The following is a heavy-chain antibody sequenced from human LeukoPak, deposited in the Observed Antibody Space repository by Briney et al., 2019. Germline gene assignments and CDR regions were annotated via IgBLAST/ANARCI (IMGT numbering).Heavy chain of an antibody. V-gene: IGHV3-23*01. CDR2: ISGSGGST. J-gene: IGHJ4*02. Sequence: PGGSLRLSCAASGFTFSSYAMSWVRQARGKGVEWVSAISGSGGSTYYADSVKGRLTISRDNSKNTLYLQMNSLRGEDTAVYYCAKGNVVVVPAAGLDYWGQGTLVTVSS. CDR1: GFTFSSYA. D-gene: IGHD2-2*01. CDR3: AKGNVVVVPAAGLDY.